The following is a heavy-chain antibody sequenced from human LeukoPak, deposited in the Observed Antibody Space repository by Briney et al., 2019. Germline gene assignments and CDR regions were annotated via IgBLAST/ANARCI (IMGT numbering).Heavy chain of an antibody. Sequence: GGSLRLSCAASGFSFNKYWMNWVRQAPGKGLEWVATISQDGSQKYLADFVKGRFTISRDNGRNSLYLQMSSLRGDYTAIYYCVRSKVVAEAGKSWFDPWGQGTRVTVTS. CDR1: GFSFNKYW. V-gene: IGHV3-7*01. CDR2: ISQDGSQK. D-gene: IGHD6-19*01. CDR3: VRSKVVAEAGKSWFDP. J-gene: IGHJ5*01.